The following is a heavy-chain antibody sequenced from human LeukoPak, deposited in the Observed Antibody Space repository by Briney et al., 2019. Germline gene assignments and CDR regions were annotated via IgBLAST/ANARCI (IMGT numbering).Heavy chain of an antibody. CDR2: INHSGST. CDR1: GGSFSGYY. J-gene: IGHJ5*02. Sequence: PSETLSLTCAVYGGSFSGYYWSWIRQPPGKGLEWIGEINHSGSTNYNPSLKSRVTISVDTSKNQFSLKLTSVTAADTAVYYCARVEDYDRYALFDPWGQGTLVTVSS. V-gene: IGHV4-34*01. CDR3: ARVEDYDRYALFDP. D-gene: IGHD4-17*01.